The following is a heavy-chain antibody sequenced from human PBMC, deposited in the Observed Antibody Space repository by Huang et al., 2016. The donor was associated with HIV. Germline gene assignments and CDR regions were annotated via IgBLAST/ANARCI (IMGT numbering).Heavy chain of an antibody. Sequence: QLQLQESGPGQVKPSETLSLTCTVSGDFISSTNYYWGWIRQSPGKGLEWVGSGYQSGSTNYNPSLKRRFTLSLDTSRNQFSLRLNSVTAADTAVYYCASQHIGAAATWFWGRGTQVAVSS. CDR2: GYQSGST. CDR1: GDFISSTNYY. D-gene: IGHD6-13*01. V-gene: IGHV4-39*01. J-gene: IGHJ4*02. CDR3: ASQHIGAAATWF.